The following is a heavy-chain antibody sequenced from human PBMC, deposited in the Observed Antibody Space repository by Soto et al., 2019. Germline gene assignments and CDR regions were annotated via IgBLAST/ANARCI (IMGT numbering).Heavy chain of an antibody. CDR2: IWYDGSNK. J-gene: IGHJ4*02. CDR3: ARDGYCSGGSCYSVPVFDY. CDR1: GFTFSSYG. Sequence: GESLKISCAASGFTFSSYGMHWVRQAPGKGLEWVAVIWYDGSNKYYADSVKGRFTISRDNSKNTLYLQMNSLRAEDTAVYYCARDGYCSGGSCYSVPVFDYWGQGTLVTVS. D-gene: IGHD2-15*01. V-gene: IGHV3-33*01.